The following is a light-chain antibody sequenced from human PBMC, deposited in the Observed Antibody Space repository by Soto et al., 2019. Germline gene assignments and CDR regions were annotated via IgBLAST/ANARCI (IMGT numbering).Light chain of an antibody. CDR2: EVT. V-gene: IGLV2-14*01. CDR3: SSCTISSTYV. Sequence: QSALTQPASVSGSPGQSITISCTGTSDDVGGYNFVSWYQQHPGRAPKLMIYEVTNRPSGVSYRFYGSKSGNTASLTISGLQAEDEADYYCSSCTISSTYVLGTGTKVTVL. CDR1: SDDVGGYNF. J-gene: IGLJ1*01.